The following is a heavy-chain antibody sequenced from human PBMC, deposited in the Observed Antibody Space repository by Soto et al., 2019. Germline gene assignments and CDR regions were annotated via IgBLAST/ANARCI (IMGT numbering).Heavy chain of an antibody. Sequence: EVQLLESGGGLEQPGGSLRLSCAASGFTFSSYAMSWVRQAPGKGLEWVSGISGSGGSTYYADTVKGRITISRDNSKNTLYLQMNSLRAEDTAVYYCAKDLEPAATYYDYGMDVWGQGTTVTVSS. CDR3: AKDLEPAATYYDYGMDV. V-gene: IGHV3-23*01. J-gene: IGHJ6*02. CDR2: ISGSGGST. CDR1: GFTFSSYA. D-gene: IGHD2-2*01.